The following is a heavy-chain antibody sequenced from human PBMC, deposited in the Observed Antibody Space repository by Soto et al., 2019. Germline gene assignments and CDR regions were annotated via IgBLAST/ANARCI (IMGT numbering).Heavy chain of an antibody. D-gene: IGHD4-17*01. CDR2: IKQDGSEK. CDR1: GFTFSSYW. Sequence: PVGSLRLSCAASGFTFSSYWMSWVRQAPGKGLEWVANIKQDGSEKYYVDSVKGRFTISRDNAKNSLYLQMNSLRAEDTAVYYCARPLRWPREFYFDYWGQGTLVTVSS. J-gene: IGHJ4*02. CDR3: ARPLRWPREFYFDY. V-gene: IGHV3-7*01.